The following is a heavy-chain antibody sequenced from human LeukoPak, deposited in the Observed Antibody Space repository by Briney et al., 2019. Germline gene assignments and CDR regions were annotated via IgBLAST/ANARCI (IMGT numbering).Heavy chain of an antibody. CDR2: INPNSGGT. D-gene: IGHD1-26*01. J-gene: IGHJ4*02. CDR1: GYTFTGYY. CDR3: ARGLSSGRYNYYFDY. Sequence: ASVKVSCKASGYTFTGYYMHWVRQAPGQGLEWMGWINPNSGGTNYAQEFQGRVTMTRDTSISTVYMELSSLRSEDTAVYYCARGLSSGRYNYYFDYWGQGTLVTVSS. V-gene: IGHV1-2*02.